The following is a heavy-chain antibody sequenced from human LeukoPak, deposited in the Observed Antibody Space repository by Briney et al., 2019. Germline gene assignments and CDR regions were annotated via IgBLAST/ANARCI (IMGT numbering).Heavy chain of an antibody. CDR3: VLRYFDWLLYY. V-gene: IGHV4-4*02. CDR2: IYHSGST. CDR1: GGSISSSNW. Sequence: PSETLSLTCALSGGSISSSNWWSWVRQPPGKGLDWIGEIYHSGSTNYNPSLKSRVTISVDKSKNQFSLKLSPVTAADTAVYYCVLRYFDWLLYYWGQGTLVTVSS. J-gene: IGHJ4*02. D-gene: IGHD3-9*01.